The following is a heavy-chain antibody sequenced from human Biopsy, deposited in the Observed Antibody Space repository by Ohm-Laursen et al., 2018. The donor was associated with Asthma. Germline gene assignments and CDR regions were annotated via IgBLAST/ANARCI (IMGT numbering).Heavy chain of an antibody. CDR1: GFTFSSYA. CDR3: ARDGTDMNEAMPKDY. Sequence: SLRLSCTASGFTFSSYAMSWVRQAPGKGLEWVSAISGSGGSTYYADSVKGRFTISRDNSKSTLYLQMNSLRAEDTAVYYCARDGTDMNEAMPKDYWGQGTLVTVSS. V-gene: IGHV3-23*01. CDR2: ISGSGGST. D-gene: IGHD2-2*01. J-gene: IGHJ4*02.